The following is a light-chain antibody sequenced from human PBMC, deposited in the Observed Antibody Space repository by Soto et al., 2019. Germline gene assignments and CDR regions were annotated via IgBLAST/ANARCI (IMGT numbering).Light chain of an antibody. V-gene: IGKV3-15*01. Sequence: EIVMTQSPATLSVSPGERATLSCRASQSVSDNLAWYQQKPGQAPRLLIYAASTRATGIPARSSGSGSGTEFTLTISSLQSEDFAVYYCQQYDNWPPWTFGQGTKVEIK. J-gene: IGKJ1*01. CDR2: AAS. CDR1: QSVSDN. CDR3: QQYDNWPPWT.